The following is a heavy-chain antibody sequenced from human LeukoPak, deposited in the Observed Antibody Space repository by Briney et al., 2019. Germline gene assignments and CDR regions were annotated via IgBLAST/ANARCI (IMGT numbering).Heavy chain of an antibody. J-gene: IGHJ6*02. CDR1: ANTFINSW. Sequence: GESLKISFKASANTFINSWSGWVRQMPGKGWEWRRIFFVVDADHTYSTSFQRQVTLSADRSITTAYLQWNSMNASDTAMYFCARLRYCSGGPCSSGSFYGMDVWGQGTTVTASS. D-gene: IGHD2-15*01. CDR3: ARLRYCSGGPCSSGSFYGMDV. V-gene: IGHV5-51*02. CDR2: FFVVDADH.